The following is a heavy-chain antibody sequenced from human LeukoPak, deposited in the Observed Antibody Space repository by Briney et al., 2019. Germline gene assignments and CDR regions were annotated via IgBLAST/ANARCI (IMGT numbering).Heavy chain of an antibody. J-gene: IGHJ4*02. D-gene: IGHD3-22*01. CDR2: ISSSSSYI. V-gene: IGHV3-21*01. CDR1: GFTFSSYS. Sequence: GGSLRLSCAASGFTFSSYSMSWVRQAPGKGLGWVSSISSSSSYIYYADSVKGRFTISRDNAKTSLYLQMNSLRAEDTAVYYCARDSPLRYDRSGYYPDYWGQGTLVTVSS. CDR3: ARDSPLRYDRSGYYPDY.